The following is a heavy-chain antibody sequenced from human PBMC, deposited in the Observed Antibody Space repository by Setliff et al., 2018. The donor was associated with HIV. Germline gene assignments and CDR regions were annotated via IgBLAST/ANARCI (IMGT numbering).Heavy chain of an antibody. CDR2: INPDTGAT. J-gene: IGHJ5*02. CDR3: ALHYVSLREWFDP. CDR1: EYIFTDYY. D-gene: IGHD3-10*02. V-gene: IGHV1-2*06. Sequence: ASVKVSCKTPEYIFTDYYIHWVRQAPGQGLEWMGRINPDTGATNTAQKFQGRVTMTRDTSIRIAYMELSGLRSDDTALYYCALHYVSLREWFDPWGPGTLVTVSS.